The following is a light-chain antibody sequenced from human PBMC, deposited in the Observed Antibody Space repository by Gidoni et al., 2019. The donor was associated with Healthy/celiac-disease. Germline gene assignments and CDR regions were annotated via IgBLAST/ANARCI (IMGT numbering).Light chain of an antibody. CDR3: SSYAGSNNVV. Sequence: QSALTQPPSASGSPGQSVTISCTGTSSDVGGYNYVSWYQQHQGKAPKLMIYEVSKRPSGVPDRCSGSKSGNTASLTVSGLQAEDEADYYCSSYAGSNNVVFGGGTKLTVL. J-gene: IGLJ2*01. V-gene: IGLV2-8*01. CDR2: EVS. CDR1: SSDVGGYNY.